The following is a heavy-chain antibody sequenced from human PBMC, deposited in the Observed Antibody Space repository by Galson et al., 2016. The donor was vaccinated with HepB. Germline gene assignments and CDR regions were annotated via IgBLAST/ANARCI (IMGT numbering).Heavy chain of an antibody. Sequence: SLRLSCAASGFTFSNAWMSWVRQAPGKGLEWVGRIKSKADGGTTDYAAPVKGRFTISRDDSKNTLYLQMNSLKTEDTAVYYCTTEGIYCSGGSCYSCLDYWGQGTLVTVSS. CDR1: GFTFSNAW. D-gene: IGHD2-15*01. J-gene: IGHJ4*02. CDR3: TTEGIYCSGGSCYSCLDY. CDR2: IKSKADGGTT. V-gene: IGHV3-15*01.